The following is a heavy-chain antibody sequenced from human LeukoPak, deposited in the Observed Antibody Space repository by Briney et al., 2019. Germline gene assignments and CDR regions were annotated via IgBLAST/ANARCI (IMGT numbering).Heavy chain of an antibody. Sequence: PGRSLRLSCAASGFTFSSYAMHWVRQAPGKGLEWVAVISYDGSNKYYADSVKGRFTISRDNSKNTLYLQMNSLRAEDTAVYYCVRTCDAVTGAFDIWGQGTMVTVSS. CDR1: GFTFSSYA. CDR2: ISYDGSNK. CDR3: VRTCDAVTGAFDI. J-gene: IGHJ3*02. V-gene: IGHV3-30-3*01. D-gene: IGHD2-21*01.